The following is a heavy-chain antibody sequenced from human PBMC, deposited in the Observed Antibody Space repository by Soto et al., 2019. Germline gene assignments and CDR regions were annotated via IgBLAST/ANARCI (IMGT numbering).Heavy chain of an antibody. CDR2: MNPNSGNT. J-gene: IGHJ6*02. CDR1: GYTFTSCD. CDR3: ARRGXGSGTSGIFYYYYGMDV. D-gene: IGHD3-10*01. V-gene: IGHV1-8*01. Sequence: ASVKVSCKASGYTFTSCDINWVRQATGQGLEWMGWMNPNSGNTGYAQKFQGRVTMTRNTSISTAYMELSSLRSEDTAVYYCARRGXGSGTSGIFYYYYGMDVWGQGTTVTVSS.